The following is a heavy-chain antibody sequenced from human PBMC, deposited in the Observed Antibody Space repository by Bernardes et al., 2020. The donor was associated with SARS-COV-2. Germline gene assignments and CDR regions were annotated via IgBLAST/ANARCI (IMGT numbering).Heavy chain of an antibody. CDR1: GFAVSSTF. D-gene: IGHD2-2*01. J-gene: IGHJ4*02. CDR2: LYNSGST. V-gene: IGHV3-66*04. CDR3: ARHSSSMHYPDL. Sequence: WSLRFSCAASGFAVSSTFMTWVRQAPGTGLEWVSILYNSGSTYYGPSAKGRFVISRDNSKNTLYLRLNNVTSEDTAVYYCARHSSSMHYPDLWGRGTLVTVSS.